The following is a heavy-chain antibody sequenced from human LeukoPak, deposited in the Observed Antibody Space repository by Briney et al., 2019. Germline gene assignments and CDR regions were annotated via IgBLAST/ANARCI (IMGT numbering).Heavy chain of an antibody. J-gene: IGHJ4*02. CDR2: INPGDGST. V-gene: IGHV1-46*03. D-gene: IGHD6-6*01. Sequence: GASVKVTCKTSGYTFTNDYIHWVRQAPGQGLEWMGMINPGDGSTTYAQKFQARLTMTRDTSTSTLSMELSSLRSGETAVFYCTRVAQLVFDHWGQGTLVTVSP. CDR3: TRVAQLVFDH. CDR1: GYTFTNDY.